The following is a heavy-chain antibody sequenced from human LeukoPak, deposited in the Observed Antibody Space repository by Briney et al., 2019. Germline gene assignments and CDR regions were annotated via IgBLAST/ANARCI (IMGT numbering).Heavy chain of an antibody. Sequence: SETLSLTCAVYGGSFSGYYWSWIRQPPGKGLEWIGYIYYSGSTNYNPSLKSRVTISVDTSKNQFSLKLSSVTAADTAVYYCAAGGGNTGWFDPWGQGTLVTVSS. J-gene: IGHJ5*02. CDR2: IYYSGST. D-gene: IGHD4-23*01. CDR1: GGSFSGYY. CDR3: AAGGGNTGWFDP. V-gene: IGHV4-59*01.